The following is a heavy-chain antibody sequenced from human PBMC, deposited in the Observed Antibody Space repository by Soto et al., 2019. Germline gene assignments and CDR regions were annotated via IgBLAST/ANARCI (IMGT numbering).Heavy chain of an antibody. D-gene: IGHD6-13*01. Sequence: QAQVVQTGAEVRKPGSSVKLSCKASEGTFNSYAIAWVRQAPGQGLEWMGGIIPYYNTLNYAQKFQDRVTITAADSTNTVYMELSSLRSDDTAVYFCASGASRWYPYFFDSWAQGTLVTVYS. CDR2: IIPYYNTL. J-gene: IGHJ4*02. V-gene: IGHV1-69*01. CDR3: ASGASRWYPYFFDS. CDR1: EGTFNSYA.